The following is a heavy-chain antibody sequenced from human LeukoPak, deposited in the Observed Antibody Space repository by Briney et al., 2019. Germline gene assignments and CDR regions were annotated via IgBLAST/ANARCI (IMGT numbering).Heavy chain of an antibody. CDR3: ARTTYYDILTGYPPPNWFDP. Sequence: SETLSLTCTVSGGSISSYYWSWIRQPAGKGLEWIEEINHSGSTNYNPSLKSRVTISVDTSKNQFSLKLSSVTAADTAVYYCARTTYYDILTGYPPPNWFDPWGQGTLVTVSS. CDR2: INHSGST. J-gene: IGHJ5*02. V-gene: IGHV4-34*01. CDR1: GGSISSYY. D-gene: IGHD3-9*01.